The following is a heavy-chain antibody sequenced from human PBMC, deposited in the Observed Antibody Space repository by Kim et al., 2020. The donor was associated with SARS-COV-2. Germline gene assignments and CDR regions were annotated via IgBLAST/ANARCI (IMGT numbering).Heavy chain of an antibody. Sequence: SETLSLTCIVSGDSISSSVYYWAWIRQPPGKGLEWIGSIYYSGTTFYNPSIKSRVTIAADTSQNQFSLKVTSVTAADTAVYYCARRKIVATIDYWGQGTLVTVSS. CDR3: ARRKIVATIDY. V-gene: IGHV4-39*01. CDR2: IYYSGTT. CDR1: GDSISSSVYY. D-gene: IGHD5-12*01. J-gene: IGHJ4*02.